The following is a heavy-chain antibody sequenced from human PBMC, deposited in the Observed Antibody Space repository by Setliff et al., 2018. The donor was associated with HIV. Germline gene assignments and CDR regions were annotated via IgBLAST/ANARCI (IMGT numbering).Heavy chain of an antibody. D-gene: IGHD1-1*01. CDR3: ARQLSNSLES. CDR1: GYTFTDYF. Sequence: VASVKVSCKASGYTFTDYFIHWVRQAPGQGLEWMGWISPQNGDRKIPQRFRGRVTMTRDTSINTAYMEFSSLRSDDTAVYYCARQLSNSLESWGQGTLVTVSS. CDR2: ISPQNGDR. V-gene: IGHV1-2*02. J-gene: IGHJ4*02.